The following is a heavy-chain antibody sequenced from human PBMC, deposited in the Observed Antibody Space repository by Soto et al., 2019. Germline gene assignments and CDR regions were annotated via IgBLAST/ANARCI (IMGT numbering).Heavy chain of an antibody. Sequence: ASVKVSCKASGGTFSSYAISWVRQAPGQGLEWMGGIIPIFGTANYAQKFQGRVTITADESTSTAYMELSSLRSEDTAVYYCATDIVVVPAAEIPIWFDPWGQGTLVTGSS. J-gene: IGHJ5*02. V-gene: IGHV1-69*13. CDR1: GGTFSSYA. CDR3: ATDIVVVPAAEIPIWFDP. CDR2: IIPIFGTA. D-gene: IGHD2-2*01.